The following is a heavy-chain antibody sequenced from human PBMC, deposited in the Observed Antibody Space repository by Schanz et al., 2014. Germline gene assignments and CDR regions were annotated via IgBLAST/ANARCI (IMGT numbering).Heavy chain of an antibody. V-gene: IGHV1-18*01. CDR3: ARGIGGYGANNYFDY. Sequence: QVQLVQSGAEVKKPGASVRVSCKASGYTFTTYAMSWVRQAPGQGLEWVGWISVYTGNTKYGQKVQGRVTMTADTSTNTAYMELSSLRSEDTAVYSCARGIGGYGANNYFDYWGRGTLVTVSS. J-gene: IGHJ4*02. CDR1: GYTFTTYA. CDR2: ISVYTGNT. D-gene: IGHD5-12*01.